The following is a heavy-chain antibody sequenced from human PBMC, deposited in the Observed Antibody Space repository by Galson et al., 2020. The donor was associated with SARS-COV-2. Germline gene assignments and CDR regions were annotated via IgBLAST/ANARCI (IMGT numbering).Heavy chain of an antibody. Sequence: SETLSLTCAVSGGSISTDDYYWTWIRQPPGKGLEWIGDIHSTGNTYYNPSLKSRVTTSIDTSKNQFSLKLTSVTTADTAVYFCARTCSTGTREYYFGYWGQGTLVTVSS. CDR3: ARTCSTGTREYYFGY. CDR1: GGSISTDDYY. J-gene: IGHJ4*02. V-gene: IGHV4-30-4*01. D-gene: IGHD4-17*01. CDR2: IHSTGNT.